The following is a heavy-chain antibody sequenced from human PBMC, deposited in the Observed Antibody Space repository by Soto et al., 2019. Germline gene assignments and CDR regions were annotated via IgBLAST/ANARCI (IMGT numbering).Heavy chain of an antibody. CDR1: GYTFTSYG. J-gene: IGHJ1*01. V-gene: IGHV1-18*01. D-gene: IGHD6-19*01. CDR3: ARGTVQWLARGRRPDRVFVAEYFQH. CDR2: ISAYNGNT. Sequence: QVQLVQSGAEVKKPGASVKVSCKASGYTFTSYGISWVRQAPGQGLEWMGWISAYNGNTNFAQKLQGRVTMTTDTSTSTAYMELRSLRSDDTAGYYCARGTVQWLARGRRPDRVFVAEYFQHWGQGTLVTVAS.